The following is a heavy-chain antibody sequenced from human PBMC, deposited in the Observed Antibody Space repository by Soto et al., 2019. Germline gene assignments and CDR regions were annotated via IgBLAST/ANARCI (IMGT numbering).Heavy chain of an antibody. CDR1: GFTFSSYA. Sequence: PGGSLRLSCAASGFTFSSYAMSWVRQAAGKGLEWVSAISGSGGSTYYADSVKGRFTISRDNSKNTLYLQMNSLRAEDTAVYYCAKVGSSSWSLSYYFDYWGQGTLVTVSS. J-gene: IGHJ4*02. CDR3: AKVGSSSWSLSYYFDY. V-gene: IGHV3-23*01. D-gene: IGHD6-13*01. CDR2: ISGSGGST.